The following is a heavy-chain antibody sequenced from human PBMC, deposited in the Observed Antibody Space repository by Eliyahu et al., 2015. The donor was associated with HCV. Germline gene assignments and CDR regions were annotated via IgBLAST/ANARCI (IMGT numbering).Heavy chain of an antibody. CDR2: INSDGSST. CDR1: GFTFSSYW. J-gene: IGHJ6*02. V-gene: IGHV3-74*01. CDR3: ARDLVRGVIYYGMDV. D-gene: IGHD3-10*01. Sequence: EVQLVESGGGLVQPGGSLRLSCAASGFTFSSYWMHWVRQAPGKGLVWVSRINSDGSSTSYADSVKGRFTISRDNAKNTLYLQMNSLRAEDTAVYYCARDLVRGVIYYGMDVWGQGTTVTVSS.